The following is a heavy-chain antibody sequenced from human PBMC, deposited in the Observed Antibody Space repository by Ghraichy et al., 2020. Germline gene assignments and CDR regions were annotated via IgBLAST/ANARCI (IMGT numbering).Heavy chain of an antibody. D-gene: IGHD6-6*01. J-gene: IGHJ6*02. CDR3: ARDPSSSYYYYGMDV. CDR2: INSDGSST. CDR1: GFTFSSYW. V-gene: IGHV3-74*01. Sequence: GESLNISCAASGFTFSSYWMHWVRQAPGKGLVWVSRINSDGSSTSYADSVKGRFTISRDNAKNTLYLQMNSLRAEDTAVYYCARDPSSSYYYYGMDVWGQGTTVTVSS.